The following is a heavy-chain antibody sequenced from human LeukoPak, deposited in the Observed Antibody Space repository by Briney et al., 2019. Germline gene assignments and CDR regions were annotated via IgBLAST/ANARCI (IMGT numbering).Heavy chain of an antibody. Sequence: GASVKVSCKASGYTFTSYDINWVRQATGQGLEWMGWMNPNSGNTGYAQKFQGRVTMTRNTSISTAYMELSSLRSEDTAVYYCARNDFWSGSDALDIWGQGTMVTVSS. CDR1: GYTFTSYD. CDR2: MNPNSGNT. J-gene: IGHJ3*02. V-gene: IGHV1-8*01. D-gene: IGHD3-3*01. CDR3: ARNDFWSGSDALDI.